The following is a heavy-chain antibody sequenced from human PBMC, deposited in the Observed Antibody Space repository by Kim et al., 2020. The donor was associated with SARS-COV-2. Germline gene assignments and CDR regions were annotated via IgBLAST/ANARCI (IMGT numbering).Heavy chain of an antibody. CDR1: GYTFTGYY. V-gene: IGHV1-2*02. CDR2: INPNSGGT. Sequence: ASVKVSCKASGYTFTGYYMHWVRQAPGQGLEWMGWINPNSGGTNYAQKFQGRVTMTRDTSISTAYMELSRLRSDDTAVYYCARDRGVAQPPVLADWYFDLWGRGTLVTVSS. D-gene: IGHD3-10*01. CDR3: ARDRGVAQPPVLADWYFDL. J-gene: IGHJ2*01.